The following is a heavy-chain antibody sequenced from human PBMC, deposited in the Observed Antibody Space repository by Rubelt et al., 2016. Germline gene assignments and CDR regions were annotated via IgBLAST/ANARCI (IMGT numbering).Heavy chain of an antibody. Sequence: QVQLQQWGARLLKPSEALSLTCAVFGGSFSGSYWTWIRQPPGKGLEWIGDSNDSGSTNYTPSLKSRVTISVDTFKNQFSLKLSFGTAEDTAVYYWARGYNYGPQDYFWGQGTLVTVSS. D-gene: IGHD5-18*01. J-gene: IGHJ4*02. CDR2: SNDSGST. CDR3: ARGYNYGPQDYF. V-gene: IGHV4-34*01. CDR1: GGSFSGSY.